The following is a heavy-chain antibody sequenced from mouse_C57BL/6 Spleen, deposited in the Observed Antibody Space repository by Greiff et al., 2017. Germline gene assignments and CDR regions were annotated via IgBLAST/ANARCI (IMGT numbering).Heavy chain of an antibody. D-gene: IGHD1-1*01. CDR2: ISSGGSYT. J-gene: IGHJ1*03. Sequence: EVKLVESGGDLVKPGGSLKLSCAASGFTFSSYGMSWVRQTPDKRLEWVATISSGGSYTYYPDNVKGRFTISIDNAKNTLYLQMSSLKSEDSAMXYGARRNGGSSNWYLDVWGTGTTVTVSS. V-gene: IGHV5-6*02. CDR1: GFTFSSYG. CDR3: ARRNGGSSNWYLDV.